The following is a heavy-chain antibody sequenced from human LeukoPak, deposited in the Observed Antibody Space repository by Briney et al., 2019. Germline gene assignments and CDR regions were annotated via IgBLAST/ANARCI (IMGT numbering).Heavy chain of an antibody. Sequence: ASVKVSCKASGYTFTGYYMHWVRQAPGQGLEWMGRINPNSGGTNYAQKFQGRVTMTRDTSISTAYMELSRLRSDDTAVYYCARDPSYSSGWYRAIGNSGQGTLVTVSS. CDR3: ARDPSYSSGWYRAIGN. J-gene: IGHJ4*02. CDR2: INPNSGGT. D-gene: IGHD6-19*01. CDR1: GYTFTGYY. V-gene: IGHV1-2*06.